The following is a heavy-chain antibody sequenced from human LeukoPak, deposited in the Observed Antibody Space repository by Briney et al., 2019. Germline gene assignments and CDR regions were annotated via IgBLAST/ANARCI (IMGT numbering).Heavy chain of an antibody. Sequence: GGSLKLSCAASGFTFNSYWMSWVRQAPGKGLKWEANIKQDGSEKYYVDSVKGRFTISRDNAKNSLYLQMNGLRADDTALYYCTRDAFQSGPWTYRFDYWGQGTLVTVSS. D-gene: IGHD3-16*02. J-gene: IGHJ4*02. CDR1: GFTFNSYW. CDR3: TRDAFQSGPWTYRFDY. V-gene: IGHV3-7*03. CDR2: IKQDGSEK.